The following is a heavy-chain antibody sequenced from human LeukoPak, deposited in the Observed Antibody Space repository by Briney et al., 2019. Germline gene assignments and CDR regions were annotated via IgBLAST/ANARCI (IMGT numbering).Heavy chain of an antibody. J-gene: IGHJ4*02. CDR1: GFTFDDYA. CDR3: AKEGYSSSSYFDY. V-gene: IGHV3-9*01. CDR2: ISWNSGSI. D-gene: IGHD6-6*01. Sequence: SGGSLRLSCAASGFTFDDYAMHWVRQAPGKGLEWVSGISWNSGSIVYADSVKGRFTISRDNAKNSLYLQMNSVSAEDTAVYYCAKEGYSSSSYFDYWGQGTLVTVSS.